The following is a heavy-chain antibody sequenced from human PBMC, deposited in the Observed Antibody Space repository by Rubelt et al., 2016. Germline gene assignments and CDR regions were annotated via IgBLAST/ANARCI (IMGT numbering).Heavy chain of an antibody. J-gene: IGHJ4*02. CDR2: INHSGST. Sequence: QVQLQESGPGLVKPSETLSLTCTVSGGSISSYYWSWIRQPPGKGLEWIGEINHSGSTNYNPSLKSGVTISVDTSKNQFSLKLSSVTAADTAVYYCASARIRIAARLVRSRAFDYWGQGTLVTVSS. CDR3: ASARIRIAARLVRSRAFDY. CDR1: GGSISSYY. V-gene: IGHV4-59*12. D-gene: IGHD6-6*01.